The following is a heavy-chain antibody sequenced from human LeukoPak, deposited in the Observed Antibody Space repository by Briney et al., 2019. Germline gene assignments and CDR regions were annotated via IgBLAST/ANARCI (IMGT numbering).Heavy chain of an antibody. J-gene: IGHJ5*02. CDR3: ARGPSAGFGEFVFDP. Sequence: GGSLRLSCAASGFTFSSYSMNWVRQAPGKGLEWVSSISSSSSYIYYADSVKGRFTISRDNAKNSLYLQMNSLRAGDTAVYYCARGPSAGFGEFVFDPWGQGTLVTVSS. CDR1: GFTFSSYS. CDR2: ISSSSSYI. V-gene: IGHV3-21*01. D-gene: IGHD3-10*01.